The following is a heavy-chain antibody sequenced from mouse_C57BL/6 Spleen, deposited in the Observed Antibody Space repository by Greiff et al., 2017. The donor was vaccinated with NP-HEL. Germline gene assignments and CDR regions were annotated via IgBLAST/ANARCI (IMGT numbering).Heavy chain of an antibody. D-gene: IGHD1-1*01. V-gene: IGHV1-81*01. CDR1: GYTFTSYG. J-gene: IGHJ1*03. Sequence: QVQLQQSGAELARPGASVKLSCKASGYTFTSYGISWVKQRTGQGLEWIGEIYPRSGNTYYNEKFKGKATLTADKSSSTAFMELRSLTSEDSAVYFCAREASYYYGSSYRYFDVWGTGTTVTVSS. CDR2: IYPRSGNT. CDR3: AREASYYYGSSYRYFDV.